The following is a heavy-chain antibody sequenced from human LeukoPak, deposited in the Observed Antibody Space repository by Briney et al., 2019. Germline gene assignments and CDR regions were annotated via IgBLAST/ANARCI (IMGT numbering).Heavy chain of an antibody. Sequence: ASVKVSCKASGYTFTGYYMHWVRQAPGQGLEWMGWINPNSGGTNYAQKFQGRVTMTRDTSISTAYMELSRLRSDDTAVYYCARTYYYGSGSYGAGYMDVWGKGTTVTVSS. D-gene: IGHD3-10*01. V-gene: IGHV1-2*02. CDR3: ARTYYYGSGSYGAGYMDV. CDR2: INPNSGGT. CDR1: GYTFTGYY. J-gene: IGHJ6*03.